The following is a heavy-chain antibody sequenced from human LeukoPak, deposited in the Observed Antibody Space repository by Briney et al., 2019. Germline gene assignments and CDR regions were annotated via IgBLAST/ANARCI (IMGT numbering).Heavy chain of an antibody. J-gene: IGHJ4*02. D-gene: IGHD2/OR15-2a*01. CDR3: ALLQAYRPLDY. CDR2: IVNRGST. V-gene: IGHV4-59*01. Sequence: KPSETLSLTCTVSGGSISSYYWSWIRQPPGKGLEWIGYIVNRGSTNYNPSLKSRVTISVDTSNNQFSLRLNSVTAVDTAVYFCALLQAYRPLDYWGQGTLVTVSS. CDR1: GGSISSYY.